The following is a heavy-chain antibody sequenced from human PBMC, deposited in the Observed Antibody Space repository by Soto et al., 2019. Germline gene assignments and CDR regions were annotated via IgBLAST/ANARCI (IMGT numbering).Heavy chain of an antibody. J-gene: IGHJ4*02. V-gene: IGHV1-3*01. CDR2: INAGNGNT. D-gene: IGHD5-18*01. CDR1: GYTFTSYA. CDR3: ARDSGDGYSPFDY. Sequence: ASVKVSCKASGYTFTSYAMHWVRQAPGQRLEWMGWINAGNGNTKYSQKFQGRVIITRDTSASTAYMELSSLRSEDTAVYYCARDSGDGYSPFDYWGQGTLVTVSS.